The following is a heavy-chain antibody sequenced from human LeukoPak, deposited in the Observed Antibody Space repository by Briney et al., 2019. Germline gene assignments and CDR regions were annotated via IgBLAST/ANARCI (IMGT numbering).Heavy chain of an antibody. CDR1: GGTFSSYS. D-gene: IGHD5-12*01. CDR2: IIPIFDTA. V-gene: IGHV1-69*13. Sequence: RASVKVSCKASGGTFSSYSISWVRQAPGQGLEWMGGIIPIFDTAKYAQKFQGRVTITSDESTSTAYMELSSLRSEDSAVYYCAREPRYSDYDRVLDYWGEGTLVTVSS. J-gene: IGHJ4*02. CDR3: AREPRYSDYDRVLDY.